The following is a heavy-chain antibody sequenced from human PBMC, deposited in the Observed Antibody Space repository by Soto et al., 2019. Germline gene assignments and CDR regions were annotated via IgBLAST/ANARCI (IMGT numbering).Heavy chain of an antibody. J-gene: IGHJ4*02. CDR3: ARVPQYYYGSGSYSFDY. Sequence: SETLSLTCTGSGGSVSSGSYYWSWIRQPPGKGLEWIGYIYYSGSTNYNPSLKSRVTISVDTSKNQFSLKLSSVTAADTAVYYCARVPQYYYGSGSYSFDYWGQGTLVTVSS. CDR2: IYYSGST. V-gene: IGHV4-61*01. CDR1: GGSVSSGSYY. D-gene: IGHD3-10*01.